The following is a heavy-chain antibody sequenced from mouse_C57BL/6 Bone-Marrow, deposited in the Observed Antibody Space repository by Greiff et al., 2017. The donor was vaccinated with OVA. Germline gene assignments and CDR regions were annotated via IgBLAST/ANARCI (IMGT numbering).Heavy chain of an antibody. CDR2: ISSGGSYT. J-gene: IGHJ1*03. V-gene: IGHV5-6*01. Sequence: EVKVVESGGDLVKPGGSLKLSCAASGFTFSSYGMSWVRQTPDKRLEWVATISSGGSYTYYPDSVKGRFTISRDNAKNTLYPQMSSLKSEDTAMYYCARQGHYYGSSYWYFDVWGTGTTVTVSS. CDR1: GFTFSSYG. D-gene: IGHD1-1*01. CDR3: ARQGHYYGSSYWYFDV.